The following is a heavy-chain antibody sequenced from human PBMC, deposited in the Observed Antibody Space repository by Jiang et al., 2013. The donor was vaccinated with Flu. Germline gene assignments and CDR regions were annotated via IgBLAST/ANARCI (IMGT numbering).Heavy chain of an antibody. V-gene: IGHV1-69*01. CDR3: ARDRGDFWNEGLYYYYMDV. Sequence: ANYAQKFQGRVTITADESTGTAYMELSSLRSEDTAVYYCARDRGDFWNEGLYYYYMDVWCKGTTVTVSS. CDR2: A. D-gene: IGHD3-3*01. J-gene: IGHJ6*03.